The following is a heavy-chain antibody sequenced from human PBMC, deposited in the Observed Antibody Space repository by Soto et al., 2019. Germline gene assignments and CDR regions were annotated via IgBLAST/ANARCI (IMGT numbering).Heavy chain of an antibody. J-gene: IGHJ4*02. D-gene: IGHD2-15*01. CDR3: ARELTCSGGSCYPY. CDR1: GGSVSSGSYY. CDR2: IYYSGST. V-gene: IGHV4-61*01. Sequence: PSETLSLTCTVSGGSVSSGSYYWSWIRQPPGKGLEWIGYIYYSGSTNYNPSLKSRATISVDTSKNQFSLKLSSVTAADTAVYYCARELTCSGGSCYPYWGQGTLVTVSS.